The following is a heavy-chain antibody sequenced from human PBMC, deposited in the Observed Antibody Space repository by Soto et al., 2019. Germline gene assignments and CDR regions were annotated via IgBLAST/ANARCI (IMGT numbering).Heavy chain of an antibody. J-gene: IGHJ4*02. Sequence: QVQLVQSAAEVKKPGASVKVSCKASGYTFANYDISWVRQAPGQGLEWMGWISTKSGNTEYAQNVQGRVTLTADSSTTTVHMEPRSLRSADTAVYYRARSYFDSWTEYSNPVKYWGQGTLVAVSS. D-gene: IGHD3-3*01. CDR2: ISTKSGNT. CDR3: ARSYFDSWTEYSNPVKY. V-gene: IGHV1-18*04. CDR1: GYTFANYD.